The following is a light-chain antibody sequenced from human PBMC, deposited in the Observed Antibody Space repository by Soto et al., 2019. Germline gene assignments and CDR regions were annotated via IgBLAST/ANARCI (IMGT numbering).Light chain of an antibody. Sequence: SVLTQPASVSGSPGQSITISCAGTIRDVGAYNLVSWYQQHPGKAPQLIIYEVRNRPSGISYRFSGSKSGTTASLTISSLQAYDEADYYCSSFTSKSTLIFGGGTKLTVL. CDR2: EVR. CDR3: SSFTSKSTLI. CDR1: IRDVGAYNL. J-gene: IGLJ2*01. V-gene: IGLV2-14*01.